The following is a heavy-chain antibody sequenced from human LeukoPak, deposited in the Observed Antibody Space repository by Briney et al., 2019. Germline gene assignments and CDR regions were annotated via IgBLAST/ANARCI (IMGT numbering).Heavy chain of an antibody. CDR1: GGSFSGYY. D-gene: IGHD2-2*01. Sequence: SETLSVTCAVYGGSFSGYYWSWIRQPPGKGMEWTGEINHSGSAKYNPSLKSRVTISVDTSNNQFSQKLSSVTAADTAVYYCARTDCSSTSCYGFDPWGQGTLVTVSS. CDR3: ARTDCSSTSCYGFDP. CDR2: INHSGSA. V-gene: IGHV4-34*01. J-gene: IGHJ5*02.